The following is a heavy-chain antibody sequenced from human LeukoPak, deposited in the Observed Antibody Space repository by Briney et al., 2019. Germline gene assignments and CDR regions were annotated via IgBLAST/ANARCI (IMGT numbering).Heavy chain of an antibody. CDR1: GFTFSSYA. D-gene: IGHD6-13*01. Sequence: RGSLRLSCAASGFTFSSYAMNWVRQAPRKGLELVSVISGSDGSTYYADSVKGRFTISRDNSKNTLSLKMNRLRADDTAVYYCAKDLRIAAAGTPYNYFDPWGQGTLVTVSS. CDR3: AKDLRIAAAGTPYNYFDP. V-gene: IGHV3-23*01. CDR2: ISGSDGST. J-gene: IGHJ5*02.